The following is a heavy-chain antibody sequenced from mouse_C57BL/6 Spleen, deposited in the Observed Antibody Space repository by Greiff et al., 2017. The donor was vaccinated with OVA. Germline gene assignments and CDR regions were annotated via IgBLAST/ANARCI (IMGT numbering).Heavy chain of an antibody. CDR2: INTSSGYT. CDR3: ARLDDYDVGAY. Sequence: VQGVESGAELARPGASVKMSCKASGYTFTSYTMHWVKQRPGQGLEWIGYINTSSGYTKSNQKFKDTATLPADKSASTAYMQLSSLTSEDAAVYYCARLDDYDVGAYWGQGTLVTVSA. CDR1: GYTFTSYT. V-gene: IGHV1-4*01. J-gene: IGHJ3*01. D-gene: IGHD2-4*01.